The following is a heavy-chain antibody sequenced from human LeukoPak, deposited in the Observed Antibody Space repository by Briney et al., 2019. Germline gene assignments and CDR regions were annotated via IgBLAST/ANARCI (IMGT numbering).Heavy chain of an antibody. V-gene: IGHV3-7*03. D-gene: IGHD4-17*01. CDR1: GFTFSRYW. J-gene: IGHJ4*02. Sequence: PGGSLRLSCAASGFTFSRYWMTWVRQAPGKGLGWVDSINEDGSGKHYVDSVKGRFTISRDNAQKSVYLEMNSLRAEDTAVYYCARAVTSTEGYWGQGTLVTVSS. CDR3: ARAVTSTEGY. CDR2: INEDGSGK.